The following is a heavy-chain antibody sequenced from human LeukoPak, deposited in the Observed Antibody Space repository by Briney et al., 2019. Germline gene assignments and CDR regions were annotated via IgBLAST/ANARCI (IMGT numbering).Heavy chain of an antibody. J-gene: IGHJ6*03. CDR3: ARDSRRKYYYYYYYMDV. CDR1: GFTFSSYE. Sequence: GGSLRLSCAASGFTFSSYEMNWVRQAPGKGLEWVSYISSSGSTIYYADSVKGRFTISRDNAKNSLYLQMNSLRAEDTALYYCARDSRRKYYYYYYYMDVWGKGTTVTVSS. CDR2: ISSSGSTI. V-gene: IGHV3-48*03.